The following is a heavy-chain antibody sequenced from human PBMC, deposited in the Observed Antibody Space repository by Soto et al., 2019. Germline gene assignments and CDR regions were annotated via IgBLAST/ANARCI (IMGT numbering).Heavy chain of an antibody. V-gene: IGHV4-59*08. D-gene: IGHD3-9*01. CDR1: GGSISSYY. Sequence: SETLSLTCTVSGGSISSYYWSWIRQPPGKGLEYIGYIYYSGSTNYNPSLKSRVTISIDTSKNQFSLKLNSVTAADTAVYYCARFHQSLPYFDWLLLDYFDYWGQGTLVTVSS. CDR3: ARFHQSLPYFDWLLLDYFDY. J-gene: IGHJ4*02. CDR2: IYYSGST.